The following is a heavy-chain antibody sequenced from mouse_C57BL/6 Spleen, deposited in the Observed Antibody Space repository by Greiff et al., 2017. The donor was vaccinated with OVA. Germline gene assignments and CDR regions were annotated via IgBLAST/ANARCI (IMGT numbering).Heavy chain of an antibody. D-gene: IGHD1-1*01. Sequence: EVHLVESEGGLVQPGSSMKLSCTASGFTFSDYYMAWVRQVPEKGLEWVANINYDGSSTYYLDSLKSRFIISRDNAKNILYLQMSSLKSEDTATYYCARVCDYYEGYFDVWGTGTTVTVSS. J-gene: IGHJ1*03. CDR1: GFTFSDYY. CDR2: INYDGSST. V-gene: IGHV5-16*01. CDR3: ARVCDYYEGYFDV.